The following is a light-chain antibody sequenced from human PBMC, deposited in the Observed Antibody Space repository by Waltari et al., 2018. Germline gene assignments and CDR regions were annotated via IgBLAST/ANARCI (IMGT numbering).Light chain of an antibody. CDR1: QAIGTS. V-gene: IGKV1-17*01. J-gene: IGKJ2*03. Sequence: DIQMTQSPSSLSASAGDTVTINCRASQAIGTSLSWYQQRPGQTPERLIYGASGLESGVPSRFSGRGSGTDFTLTINSLQPEDFTTYYCLQYNSPPFSFGQGTKVEIK. CDR3: LQYNSPPFS. CDR2: GAS.